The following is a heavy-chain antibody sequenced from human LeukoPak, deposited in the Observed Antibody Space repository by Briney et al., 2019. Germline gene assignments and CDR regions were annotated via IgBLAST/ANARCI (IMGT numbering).Heavy chain of an antibody. D-gene: IGHD5-12*01. Sequence: TGGSLRLSCAASGFTVSSNSMSWVRQAPGKGLEWVSVIYSGGTTYYADSVKGRFTISKDNSKNTLYLQMNSLRAEDTAVYYSARDLYVDIVAPSGMDVWGQGTTVTVSS. CDR3: ARDLYVDIVAPSGMDV. CDR1: GFTVSSNS. V-gene: IGHV3-66*01. J-gene: IGHJ6*02. CDR2: IYSGGTT.